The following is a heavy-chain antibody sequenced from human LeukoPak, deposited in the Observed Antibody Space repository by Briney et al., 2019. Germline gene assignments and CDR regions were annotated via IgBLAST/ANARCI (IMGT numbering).Heavy chain of an antibody. J-gene: IGHJ4*02. CDR1: GFTFSSYS. V-gene: IGHV3-21*01. Sequence: PGGSLRLSCAASGFTFSSYSMNWVRQAPGKGLEWVSFISSSSSYIYYADSVKGRFTISRDNAKNSLYLQMNSLRAEDTAVYYCARDRHKYNYDSSGYPPYWGQGTLVTVSS. CDR2: ISSSSSYI. CDR3: ARDRHKYNYDSSGYPPY. D-gene: IGHD3-22*01.